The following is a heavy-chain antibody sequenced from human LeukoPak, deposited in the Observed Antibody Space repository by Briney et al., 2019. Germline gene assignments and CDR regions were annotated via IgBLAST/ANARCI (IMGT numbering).Heavy chain of an antibody. J-gene: IGHJ2*01. CDR1: GGSFSGYY. D-gene: IGHD2-15*01. CDR3: ARGFGGRGDTKYWYFDL. Sequence: SETLSLTCAVYGGSFSGYYWSWIRQPPGKGLEWIGEINHSGSTNYNPSLKSRVTISVDTSKNQFSLKLSSVTAADTAVYYCARGFGGRGDTKYWYFDLWGRGTLVTVSS. V-gene: IGHV4-34*01. CDR2: INHSGST.